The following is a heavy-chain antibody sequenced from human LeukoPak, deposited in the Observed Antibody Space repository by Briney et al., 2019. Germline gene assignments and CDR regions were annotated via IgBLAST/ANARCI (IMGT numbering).Heavy chain of an antibody. CDR3: ATARGDMVRGVILSNWFDP. D-gene: IGHD3-10*01. CDR1: GYTLTELS. Sequence: ASVKVSCKVSGYTLTELSMHWVRQAPGKGLEWMGGFDPEDGETIYAQKIQGRVTMTEDTSTDTAYMELSSLRSEDTAVYYCATARGDMVRGVILSNWFDPWGQGTLVTVSS. CDR2: FDPEDGET. V-gene: IGHV1-24*01. J-gene: IGHJ5*02.